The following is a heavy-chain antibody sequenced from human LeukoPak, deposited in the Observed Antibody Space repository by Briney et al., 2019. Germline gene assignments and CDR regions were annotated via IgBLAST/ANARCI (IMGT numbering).Heavy chain of an antibody. CDR3: ASGLGMGAFDI. J-gene: IGHJ3*02. CDR2: IYYSGST. Sequence: SETLSLTCTVSGVSISSYYWSWTRQPPGRGREWIGYIYYSGSTKYNPSLKSRVTISLVTSKNQFSLKLSSVTAADTAVYYCASGLGMGAFDIWGQGTMLTVSS. D-gene: IGHD3/OR15-3a*01. CDR1: GVSISSYY. V-gene: IGHV4-59*01.